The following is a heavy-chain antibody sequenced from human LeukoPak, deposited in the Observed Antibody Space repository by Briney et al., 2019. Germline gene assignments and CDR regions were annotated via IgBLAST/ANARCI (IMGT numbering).Heavy chain of an antibody. Sequence: SGPTLVNPTQTHTLTCTFSGFSLTTNKMCVSWIRQPPGKALEWLARIDWDDDKYYSTSLKTRLTISKDTSKNQVVLTMTNVDPVDTATYYCARIIAGPDFFDYWGQGTLITVSS. CDR1: GFSLTTNKMC. CDR2: IDWDDDK. J-gene: IGHJ4*02. V-gene: IGHV2-70*11. CDR3: ARIIAGPDFFDY. D-gene: IGHD2-21*01.